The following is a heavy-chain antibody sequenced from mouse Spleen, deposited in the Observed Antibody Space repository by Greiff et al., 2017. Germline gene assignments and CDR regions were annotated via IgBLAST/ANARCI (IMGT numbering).Heavy chain of an antibody. V-gene: IGHV5-4*03. CDR3: ARVTTVGGFDY. J-gene: IGHJ2*01. Sequence: EVKLVESGGGLVKPGGSLKLSCAASGFTFSSYAMSWVRQTPEKRLEWVATISDGGSYTYYPDNVKGRFTISRDNAKNNLYLQMSHLKSEDTAMYYCARVTTVGGFDYWGQGTTLTVSS. CDR1: GFTFSSYA. D-gene: IGHD1-1*01. CDR2: ISDGGSYT.